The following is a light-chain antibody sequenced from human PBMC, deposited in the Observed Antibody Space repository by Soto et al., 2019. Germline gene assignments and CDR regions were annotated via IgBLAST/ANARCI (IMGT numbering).Light chain of an antibody. J-gene: IGKJ4*01. CDR2: QVS. CDR1: QSINGW. CDR3: QQYSSY. Sequence: DIQMTQSPSTLSASVGDRVTITCRASQSINGWLAWYQQKPGKAPKVLISQVSNLESGVPSRCSGSGSGTEFTLTITSVQPDDSATYYYQQYSSYFGEGTKVEIK. V-gene: IGKV1-5*01.